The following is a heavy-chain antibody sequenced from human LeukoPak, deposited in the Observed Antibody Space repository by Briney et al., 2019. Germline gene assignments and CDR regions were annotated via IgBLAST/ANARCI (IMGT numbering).Heavy chain of an antibody. CDR3: AKGYYDYVWGSYRPTYYFDY. D-gene: IGHD3-16*02. J-gene: IGHJ4*02. CDR1: GFTFSSYA. CDR2: ISVSGGST. Sequence: GGSLRLSCAASGFTFSSYAMRWVRQAPGKGLEWVSAISVSGGSTYYAASVKGRFTISRDNSKNTLYLQMNSLRAEDTAVYYCAKGYYDYVWGSYRPTYYFDYWGQGTLVTVSS. V-gene: IGHV3-23*01.